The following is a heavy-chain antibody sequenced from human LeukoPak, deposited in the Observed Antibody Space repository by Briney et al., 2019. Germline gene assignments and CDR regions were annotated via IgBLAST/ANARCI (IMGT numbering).Heavy chain of an antibody. CDR1: GGSISSYY. Sequence: SETVSLTCTVSGGSISSYYWSWIRQPPGKGLEWIGYIYYSGSTNYSPSLKSRVTISVDTSKNQFSLKLSSVTAADTAVYYCARRSSSWYYFDYWGQGTLVSASS. CDR2: IYYSGST. V-gene: IGHV4-59*08. CDR3: ARRSSSWYYFDY. J-gene: IGHJ4*02. D-gene: IGHD6-13*01.